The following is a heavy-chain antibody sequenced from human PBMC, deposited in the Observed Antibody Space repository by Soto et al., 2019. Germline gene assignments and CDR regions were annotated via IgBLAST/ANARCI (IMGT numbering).Heavy chain of an antibody. CDR2: IKSGSTSV. J-gene: IGHJ4*02. CDR1: GFIFNSYS. D-gene: IGHD3-22*01. Sequence: EVQLVESGGGLVQPGGSLRLSCVASGFIFNSYSMNWFRQAPGKWLEWMSYIKSGSTSVFYADSVKGRFTISRDNAKNSLYLQMNSLRGEDTAVYYCGSSASPDAYWGQGTLVAVSS. V-gene: IGHV3-48*01. CDR3: GSSASPDAY.